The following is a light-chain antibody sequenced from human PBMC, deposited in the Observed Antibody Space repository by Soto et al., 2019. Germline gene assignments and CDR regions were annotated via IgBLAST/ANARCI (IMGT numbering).Light chain of an antibody. CDR2: AAS. CDR1: QSISTY. CDR3: QQTYSTPPT. V-gene: IGKV1-39*01. J-gene: IGKJ1*01. Sequence: EIQMTQSPSSLSASVGDRVTITCLARQSISTYLNWYQQKAGLAPKLLIYAASSLQSGVPSRFSGSGSGTDFTLTISSLQPEDFATYYCQQTYSTPPTFGQGTKVDIK.